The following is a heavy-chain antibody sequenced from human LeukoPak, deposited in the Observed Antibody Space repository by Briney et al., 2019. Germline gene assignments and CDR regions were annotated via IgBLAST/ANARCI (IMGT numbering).Heavy chain of an antibody. CDR1: GGSISSYY. D-gene: IGHD6-19*01. Sequence: SETLSLTCTVSGGSISSYYWGWIRQPPGKGLEWIGSIYYSGSTYYNPSLKSRVTISVDTSKNQFSLKLSSVTAADTAVYYCARCKIAVEGFDYWGQGTLVTVSS. CDR2: IYYSGST. J-gene: IGHJ4*02. CDR3: ARCKIAVEGFDY. V-gene: IGHV4-39*07.